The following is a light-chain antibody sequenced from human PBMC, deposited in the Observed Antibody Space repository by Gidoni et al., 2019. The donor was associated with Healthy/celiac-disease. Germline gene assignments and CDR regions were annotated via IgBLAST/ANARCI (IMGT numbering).Light chain of an antibody. CDR1: QTVSANF. V-gene: IGKV3-20*01. J-gene: IGKJ4*01. CDR2: DAS. CDR3: QQYGAPPLT. Sequence: ELVFTPFPGTLSVSPGERATLFCRATQTVSANFLAWYQQKPGQPPTLLIYDASRRATGVPDRFSGSGSGTDFSLTINRLQTEDSALYYCQQYGAPPLTFGGGTRVEI.